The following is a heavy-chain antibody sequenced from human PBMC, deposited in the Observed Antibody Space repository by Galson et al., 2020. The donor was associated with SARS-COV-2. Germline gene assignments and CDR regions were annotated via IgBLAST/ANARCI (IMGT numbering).Heavy chain of an antibody. J-gene: IGHJ6*02. D-gene: IGHD5-18*01. CDR1: GYTFTGYY. CDR2: INPNSGGT. Sequence: ASVKVSCKASGYTFTGYYMHWVRQAPGQGLEWMGWINPNSGGTNYAQKFQGRVTMTRDTSISTAYMELSRLRSDDTAVYYCARGIWDTAMVGYYGMDVWGQGTTVTVSS. V-gene: IGHV1-2*02. CDR3: ARGIWDTAMVGYYGMDV.